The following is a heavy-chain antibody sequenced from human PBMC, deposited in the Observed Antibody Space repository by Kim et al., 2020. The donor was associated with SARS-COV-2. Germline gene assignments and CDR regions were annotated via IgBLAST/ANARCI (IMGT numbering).Heavy chain of an antibody. J-gene: IGHJ4*02. CDR3: AREGRWTTSLDY. V-gene: IGHV4-61*02. CDR2: ISATGSS. Sequence: SETLSLTCTVSGDSISSNTYYWNWIRQPAGKGLEWIVRISATGSSPYNPSLKRRVIISLDTTKNRFSLNLSSLTAADTAVYYCAREGRWTTSLDYWGQGTLVTVSS. D-gene: IGHD1-1*01. CDR1: GDSISSNTYY.